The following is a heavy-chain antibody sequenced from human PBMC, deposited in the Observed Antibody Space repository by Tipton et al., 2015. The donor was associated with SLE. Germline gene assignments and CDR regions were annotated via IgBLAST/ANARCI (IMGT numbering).Heavy chain of an antibody. V-gene: IGHV3-7*01. CDR3: ARAQREVDYAGRYRYFDL. Sequence: SLRLSCAASGFTFSTSWMTWLRQAPGKGLEWVASIKEDGSENYYVDSVKGRFTISRDNAKNSLHLEMNNLRAEDTAVYYCARAQREVDYAGRYRYFDLWGRGTLVTVSS. D-gene: IGHD4-23*01. J-gene: IGHJ2*01. CDR2: IKEDGSEN. CDR1: GFTFSTSW.